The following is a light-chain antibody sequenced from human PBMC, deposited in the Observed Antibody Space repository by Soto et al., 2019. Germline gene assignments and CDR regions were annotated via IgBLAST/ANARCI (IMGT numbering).Light chain of an antibody. CDR2: QVT. V-gene: IGLV2-8*01. Sequence: QSAPTQPASVSGSPGQSITISCTGTSSDIGGYYYVSWYQHHPGKAPKLLIYQVTNRPSGVPDRIFASKSDTTASLTVSGLQAEDEADYYCSSFAGTNSFVFGTGTKVTVL. CDR1: SSDIGGYYY. CDR3: SSFAGTNSFV. J-gene: IGLJ1*01.